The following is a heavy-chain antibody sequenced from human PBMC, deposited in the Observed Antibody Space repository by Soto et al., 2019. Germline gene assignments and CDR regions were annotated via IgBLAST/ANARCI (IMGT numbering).Heavy chain of an antibody. J-gene: IGHJ6*02. D-gene: IGHD3-10*01. CDR2: INPSGGST. V-gene: IGHV1-46*03. CDR1: GYTFTRYY. CDR3: ARAAPEYYGPGSHPYYHYSMDV. Sequence: ASVKVSCKASGYTFTRYYIHWVRQAPGQGLEWIGIINPSGGSTFYAQKFQGRVTMTRDTSASTVYMELSSLRSEDTAVYYCARAAPEYYGPGSHPYYHYSMDVWGQGTTVTVSS.